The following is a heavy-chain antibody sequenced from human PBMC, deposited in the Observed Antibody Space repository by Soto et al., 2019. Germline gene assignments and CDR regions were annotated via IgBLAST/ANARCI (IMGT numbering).Heavy chain of an antibody. V-gene: IGHV3-43D*03. D-gene: IGHD6-6*01. J-gene: IGHJ6*02. Sequence: GGSLRLSCAASGFTFDDYAMHWVRQAPGKGLEWVSLISWDGGSTYYADSVKGRFTISRDNSKNSLYLQMNSLRAEDTAVYYCAKAEYSSASGYYGMDVWGQGTTVTGSS. CDR1: GFTFDDYA. CDR2: ISWDGGST. CDR3: AKAEYSSASGYYGMDV.